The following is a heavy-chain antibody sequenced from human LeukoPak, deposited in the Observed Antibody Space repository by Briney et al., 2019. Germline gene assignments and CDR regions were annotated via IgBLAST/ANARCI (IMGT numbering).Heavy chain of an antibody. D-gene: IGHD3-10*01. J-gene: IGHJ4*02. CDR1: GGSFSGYY. V-gene: IGHV4-34*01. CDR2: INHSGST. CDR3: ARVRITMVRGVTVR. Sequence: PSETLSLTCAVYGGSFSGYYWSWIRQPPGKGLEWIGEINHSGSTNYNPSLKSRVTISVDTSKNQFSLKLSSVTAADTAVYYCARVRITMVRGVTVRWGQGTLVTVSS.